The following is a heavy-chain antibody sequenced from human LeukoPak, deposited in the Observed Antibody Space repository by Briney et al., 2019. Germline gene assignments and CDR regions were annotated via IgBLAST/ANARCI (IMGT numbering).Heavy chain of an antibody. CDR2: IWYDGSNK. J-gene: IGHJ4*02. V-gene: IGHV3-33*01. CDR1: GFTFSSYG. D-gene: IGHD6-19*01. Sequence: PGGSLRLSCAASGFTFSSYGMHWVRQAPGKGLEWVAVIWYDGSNKYYADSVKGRFTISRDNSKNTLYLQMNSLRAEDTAVYYCAREAQWLVRWNFDYWGQGTLVTVSS. CDR3: AREAQWLVRWNFDY.